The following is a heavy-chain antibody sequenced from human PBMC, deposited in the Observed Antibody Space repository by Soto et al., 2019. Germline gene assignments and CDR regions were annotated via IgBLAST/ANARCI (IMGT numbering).Heavy chain of an antibody. CDR3: ARSRSGAVPDSFGY. Sequence: QVQLVVSGGRVVQPGRSLRLSCAAAGFMFNRYAIHWVRQTPGKGLVWVAVISRDGSVQYYADSVRGRFIISRDMSKDTVYLEMNSLRVEDTAVFYCARSRSGAVPDSFGYWGQGTLVTVSS. D-gene: IGHD3-3*01. CDR2: ISRDGSVQ. V-gene: IGHV3-30-3*01. J-gene: IGHJ4*02. CDR1: GFMFNRYA.